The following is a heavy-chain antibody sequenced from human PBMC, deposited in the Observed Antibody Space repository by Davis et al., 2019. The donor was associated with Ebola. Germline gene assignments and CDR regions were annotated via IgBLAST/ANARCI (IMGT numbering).Heavy chain of an antibody. Sequence: GRSLRLSCAASGFTFSAYDMHWVRQAPGKGLEWVALIRYDGNDKYYPDSVKGRFPISRDNDKKSLYLQMNSLIAEDTAVYYCARGPASGVPPDWFDPWGQGTLVTVSS. CDR1: GFTFSAYD. V-gene: IGHV3-30*12. CDR2: IRYDGNDK. CDR3: ARGPASGVPPDWFDP. J-gene: IGHJ5*02. D-gene: IGHD2-8*01.